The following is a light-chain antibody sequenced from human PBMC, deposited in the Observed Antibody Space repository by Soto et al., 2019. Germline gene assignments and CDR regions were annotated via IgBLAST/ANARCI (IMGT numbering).Light chain of an antibody. Sequence: ILLTQSPSTLALSPGERATLSCRASQSVSSYLAWYQQKPGQAPRLLIYDASNRATGIPGRHSGSGSGTDCTLTISSLEPEDFEVYYCQQRGNWPRTFGQGTKVDIK. V-gene: IGKV3-11*01. CDR3: QQRGNWPRT. J-gene: IGKJ1*01. CDR1: QSVSSY. CDR2: DAS.